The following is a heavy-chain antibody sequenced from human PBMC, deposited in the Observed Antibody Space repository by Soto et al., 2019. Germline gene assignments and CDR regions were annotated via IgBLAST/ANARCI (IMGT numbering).Heavy chain of an antibody. J-gene: IGHJ6*03. D-gene: IGHD3-3*01. CDR2: INHSGGT. CDR3: ARGNNFWSGYPTYYYYYMDV. CDR1: GGSFSGYY. V-gene: IGHV4-34*01. Sequence: SETLSLTCAVYGGSFSGYYWSWIRQPPGKGLEWIGEINHSGGTSYNPSLKSRVTISVDTSKNQFSLKLSSVTAADTAVYYCARGNNFWSGYPTYYYYYMDVWGKGTTVTVS.